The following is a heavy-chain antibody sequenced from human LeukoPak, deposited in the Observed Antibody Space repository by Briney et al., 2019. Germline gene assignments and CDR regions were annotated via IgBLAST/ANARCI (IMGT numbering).Heavy chain of an antibody. CDR2: IGLDGKNI. CDR1: GFFFSRHP. J-gene: IGHJ1*01. D-gene: IGHD1/OR15-1a*01. Sequence: GGSLRLPCAASGFFFSRHPMHWLRQTPGKGLEWLALIGLDGKNIFYADSVKGRFSVSRDNTVNTVYLQLHSMTEDDMGTDYCEEQMAPTRNCEKGGQGTLVAVSS. V-gene: IGHV3-30*14. CDR3: EEQMAPTRNCEK.